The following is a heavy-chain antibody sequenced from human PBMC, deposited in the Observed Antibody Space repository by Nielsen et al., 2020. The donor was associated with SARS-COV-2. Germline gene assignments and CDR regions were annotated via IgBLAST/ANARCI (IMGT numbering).Heavy chain of an antibody. CDR3: ARDCGSSCDWFDP. CDR1: EFTFSSYE. D-gene: IGHD6-13*01. V-gene: IGHV3-48*03. J-gene: IGHJ5*02. Sequence: GESLKISCAASEFTFSSYEMNWVRQAPGKGLEWAAYISSSGSTTYYADSVKGRFTISRDNAKNSLYLQMNSLRAEDTAVYYCARDCGSSCDWFDPWGQGTLVTVSS. CDR2: ISSSGSTT.